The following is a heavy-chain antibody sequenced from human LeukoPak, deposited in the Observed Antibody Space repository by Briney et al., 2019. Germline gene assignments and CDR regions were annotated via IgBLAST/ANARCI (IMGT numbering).Heavy chain of an antibody. CDR2: ISYDRSLK. Sequence: GGSPRLSCAASGFTFSSYAMSWVRQAPGKGLEWVAVISYDRSLKYYADSVRGRFTISSDNSKNTLYLQMNSLRVEDTAVYYCARDPTAVANLPQYYLDYWGQGILVTVSS. CDR3: ARDPTAVANLPQYYLDY. J-gene: IGHJ4*02. V-gene: IGHV3-30*04. D-gene: IGHD4-23*01. CDR1: GFTFSSYA.